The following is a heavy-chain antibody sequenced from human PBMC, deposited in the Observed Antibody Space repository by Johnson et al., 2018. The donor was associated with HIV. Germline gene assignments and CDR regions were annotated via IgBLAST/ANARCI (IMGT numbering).Heavy chain of an antibody. CDR3: ARRTLGGYCPKGICPINAFDV. CDR2: IGTKSDNYAT. D-gene: IGHD2-8*01. J-gene: IGHJ3*01. Sequence: VQLVESGGDLVQPGGSVKLSCEGSGFTFSGSAMHWVRQSPGKGLEWVGHIGTKSDNYATEYAASLKGRFIVSSDDSKNTAYLQMNSLKIEDTAVYYCARRTLGGYCPKGICPINAFDVWGQGTTVTVAS. CDR1: GFTFSGSA. V-gene: IGHV3-73*02.